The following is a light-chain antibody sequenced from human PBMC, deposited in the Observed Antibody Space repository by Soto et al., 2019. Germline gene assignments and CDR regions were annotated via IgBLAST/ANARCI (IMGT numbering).Light chain of an antibody. J-gene: IGKJ4*01. Sequence: DIQMTQSPSSLSASVGDSVTITCRASQTISTYLNWYQQKPGRAPKVLISDGSSLQSGVPSRFSGSGSGTDFSLTISSLQTEDSATYYCQQTFFPRGTFGGGTKVEI. V-gene: IGKV1-39*01. CDR1: QTISTY. CDR2: DGS. CDR3: QQTFFPRGT.